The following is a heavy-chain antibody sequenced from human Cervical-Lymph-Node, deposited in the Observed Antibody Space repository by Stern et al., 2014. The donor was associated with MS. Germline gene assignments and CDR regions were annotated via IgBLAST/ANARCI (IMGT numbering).Heavy chain of an antibody. D-gene: IGHD6-19*01. V-gene: IGHV3-30*18. Sequence: DQLVESGGGVVQPGRSLRLSCVASGFTFSGYGMHWLRQAPGKGLEWVAVVSFDGTNNYYADSVKGRFTVSRDTSNNTLNLQMNSLRPDDTAVYYCAKDLGQWVFTPRYWYFDLWGRGTQVTVSS. CDR1: GFTFSGYG. CDR3: AKDLGQWVFTPRYWYFDL. CDR2: VSFDGTNN. J-gene: IGHJ2*01.